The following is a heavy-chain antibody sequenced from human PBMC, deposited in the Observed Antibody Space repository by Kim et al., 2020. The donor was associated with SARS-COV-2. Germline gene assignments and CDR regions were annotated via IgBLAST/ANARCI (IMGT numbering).Heavy chain of an antibody. Sequence: TYAPGVTGRFVFSLDTSVSTAYLQISSLKAEDTAVYYCAMRGSSSWYGFDYWGQGTLVTVSS. CDR3: AMRGSSSWYGFDY. V-gene: IGHV7-4-1*02. D-gene: IGHD6-13*01. J-gene: IGHJ4*02.